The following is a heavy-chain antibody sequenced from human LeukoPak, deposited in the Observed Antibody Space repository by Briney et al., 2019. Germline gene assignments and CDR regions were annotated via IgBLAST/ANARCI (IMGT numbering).Heavy chain of an antibody. V-gene: IGHV3-23*01. J-gene: IGHJ6*03. CDR1: GFTFYMYA. CDR3: ARARVGYYMDV. CDR2: MCGTAGCT. Sequence: PGGSLRLSCQASGFTFYMYAMSWVRQAPGKGLVWVASMCGTAGCTFYPDSVKGRFTISRDNAKKSLYLQMNSLRAEDTAVYYCARARVGYYMDVWGKGTTVTVSS.